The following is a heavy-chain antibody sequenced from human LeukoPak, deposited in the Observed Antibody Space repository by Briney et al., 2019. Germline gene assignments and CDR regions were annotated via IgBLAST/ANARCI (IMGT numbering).Heavy chain of an antibody. Sequence: PSETLSLTCTVSGYSISSSSYYWGWIRQPPGKGLEWIGSIYYSGSTYYNPSLKSRVTISVDTSKNQFSLKLSSVTAADTAVYYCARPHDYGDYLFDYWGQGTLVTVSS. CDR2: IYYSGST. J-gene: IGHJ4*02. V-gene: IGHV4-39*01. CDR3: ARPHDYGDYLFDY. D-gene: IGHD4-17*01. CDR1: GYSISSSSYY.